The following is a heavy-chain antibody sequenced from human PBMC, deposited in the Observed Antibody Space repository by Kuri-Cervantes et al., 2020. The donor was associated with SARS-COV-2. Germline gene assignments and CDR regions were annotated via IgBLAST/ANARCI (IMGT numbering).Heavy chain of an antibody. CDR1: GFTLTDYH. V-gene: IGHV3-15*01. J-gene: IGHJ4*02. CDR3: TTGVGDWGY. D-gene: IGHD2-21*01. CDR2: IKSKTDGGTK. Sequence: GGSLRLSCKVSGFTLTDYHMSWIRQAPGKGLEWVGRIKSKTDGGTKDYAAPVKGRFTISRDDSKNTLYLQMNSLKTEYTAVYYCTTGVGDWGYWSQGTLVTVSS.